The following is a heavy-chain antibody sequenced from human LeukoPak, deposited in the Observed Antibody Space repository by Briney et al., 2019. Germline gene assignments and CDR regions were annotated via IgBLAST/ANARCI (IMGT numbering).Heavy chain of an antibody. CDR3: ARGVVGESYYFDY. CDR1: GYTFTGYY. J-gene: IGHJ4*02. D-gene: IGHD1-26*01. V-gene: IGHV1-2*06. Sequence: SVKVSCNASGYTFTGYYMHWGRQAPGQGREWMGRINPNSGGTNYAQKFQGRVIMTRDTSISTAYMELSRLRSDDTAVYYCARGVVGESYYFDYWGQGTLVTVSS. CDR2: INPNSGGT.